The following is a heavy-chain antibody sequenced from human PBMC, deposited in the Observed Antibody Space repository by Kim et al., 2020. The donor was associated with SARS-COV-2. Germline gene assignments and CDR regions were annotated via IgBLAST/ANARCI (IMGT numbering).Heavy chain of an antibody. CDR2: ISGSGGST. J-gene: IGHJ6*02. D-gene: IGHD5-12*01. Sequence: GGSLRLSCAASGFTFSSYAMSWVRQAPGKGLEWVSDISGSGGSTYYADSVKGRFTISRDNSKNTLYLQMNSLRAEDTAVYYCAKGGVDIVATISWGMDVWGQGATVTVSS. CDR3: AKGGVDIVATISWGMDV. V-gene: IGHV3-23*01. CDR1: GFTFSSYA.